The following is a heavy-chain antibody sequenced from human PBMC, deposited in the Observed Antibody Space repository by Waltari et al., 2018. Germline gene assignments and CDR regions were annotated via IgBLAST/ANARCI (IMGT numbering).Heavy chain of an antibody. Sequence: EVQLVESGGGLVQPGGSLRLSCAASGFTFSTYWMTWVRQAPGKGLEWVANINENGSEKYYVDSVKGRFTISRENAKNSLFLQMNSLRAEDTAVYYCARWMGRDDYWGQGTLVTVSS. CDR2: INENGSEK. J-gene: IGHJ4*02. D-gene: IGHD2-2*03. CDR1: GFTFSTYW. CDR3: ARWMGRDDY. V-gene: IGHV3-7*01.